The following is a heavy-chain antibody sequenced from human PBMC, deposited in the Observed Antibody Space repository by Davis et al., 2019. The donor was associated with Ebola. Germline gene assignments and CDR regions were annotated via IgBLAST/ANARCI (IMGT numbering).Heavy chain of an antibody. CDR3: ARLPRIAARPVYYGMDV. J-gene: IGHJ6*02. V-gene: IGHV5-51*01. CDR1: GYSFTSYW. CDR2: IYPGDSDT. Sequence: GSLRPPCKGSGYSFTSYWIGRVRQMPGKGLEWMGIIYPGDSDTRYSPSFQGQVTISADKSISTAYLQWSSLKASDTAMYYCARLPRIAARPVYYGMDVWGQGTTVTVSS. D-gene: IGHD6-6*01.